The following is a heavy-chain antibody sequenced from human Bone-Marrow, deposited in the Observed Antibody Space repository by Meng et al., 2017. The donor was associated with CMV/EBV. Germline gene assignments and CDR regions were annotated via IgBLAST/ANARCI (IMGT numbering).Heavy chain of an antibody. V-gene: IGHV1-46*01. CDR3: AREIHPAYYYYGMDV. J-gene: IGHJ6*02. Sequence: ASVKVSCKASGYTFTSYYMHWVRQAPGQGLEWMGIINPSGGSTSYAQKFEGRVTMTRDTSTSTVYMEMSSLRSEDTAVYYCAREIHPAYYYYGMDVWGQGTLVTVSS. CDR1: GYTFTSYY. CDR2: INPSGGST.